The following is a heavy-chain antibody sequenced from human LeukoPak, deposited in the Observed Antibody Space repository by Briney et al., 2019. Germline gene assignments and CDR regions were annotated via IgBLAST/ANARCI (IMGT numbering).Heavy chain of an antibody. D-gene: IGHD3-22*01. V-gene: IGHV4-59*01. Sequence: SETLSLTCTVSGGSISSYYWSWIRQPPGKGLEWIGYIHYSGSTNHNPSLKSRVTISVDTSKNQFSLKLSSVTAADTAVYYCASPAVVKGWWYFDLWGRGTLVTVSS. CDR1: GGSISSYY. CDR2: IHYSGST. J-gene: IGHJ2*01. CDR3: ASPAVVKGWWYFDL.